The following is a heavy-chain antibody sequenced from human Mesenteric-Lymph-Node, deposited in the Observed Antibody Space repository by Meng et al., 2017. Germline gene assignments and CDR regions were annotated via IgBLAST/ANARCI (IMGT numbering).Heavy chain of an antibody. CDR2: ISSGSTYR. CDR3: ARDKRDNQFFDY. D-gene: IGHD1-14*01. Sequence: GESLKISCAASGFTFSSYAMSWVRQAPGKGLEWVSYISSGSTYRHYAESVKGRFTISRDNAKNSLYLQMNSLRAEDTAVYYCARDKRDNQFFDYWGQGTLVTVSS. V-gene: IGHV3-21*01. CDR1: GFTFSSYA. J-gene: IGHJ4*02.